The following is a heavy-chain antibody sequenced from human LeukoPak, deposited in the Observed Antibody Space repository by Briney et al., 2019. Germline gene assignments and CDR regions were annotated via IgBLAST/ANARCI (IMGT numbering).Heavy chain of an antibody. V-gene: IGHV3-9*01. CDR3: AKDNILTGYYTVGGAFDI. Sequence: GGSLRLSCAASGFTFDDYAMHWVRQAPGKGLEWVSGISWNSGSIGYADSVKGRFTISRDNAKNSLYLQMNSLRAEDTALYYCAKDNILTGYYTVGGAFDIWGQGTMVTVSS. CDR1: GFTFDDYA. D-gene: IGHD3-9*01. CDR2: ISWNSGSI. J-gene: IGHJ3*02.